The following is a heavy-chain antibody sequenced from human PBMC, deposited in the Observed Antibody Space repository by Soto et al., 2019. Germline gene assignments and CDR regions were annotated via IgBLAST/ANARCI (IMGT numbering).Heavy chain of an antibody. CDR1: GFTFSSYA. CDR3: AKDYYDSSGYYYNFFDY. D-gene: IGHD3-22*01. J-gene: IGHJ4*02. Sequence: GGSLRLSCAASGFTFSSYAMHWVRQAPGKGLEWVAVISYDGSNKYYADSVKGRFTISRDNSENTLYLQMNSLRAEDTAVYYCAKDYYDSSGYYYNFFDYWGQGTLVTVSS. CDR2: ISYDGSNK. V-gene: IGHV3-30*04.